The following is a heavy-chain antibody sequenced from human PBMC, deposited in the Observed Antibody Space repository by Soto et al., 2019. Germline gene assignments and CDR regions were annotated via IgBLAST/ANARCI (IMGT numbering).Heavy chain of an antibody. V-gene: IGHV3-30*18. Sequence: VQLVESGGGVVQPGRSLRLSCAASGFTFSSYGMHWVRQAPGKGLEWVAVISYDGSNKYYADSVKGRFTISRDNSKNTLYLQMNSLRAEDTAVYYCAKESTGGQQLVNWFDPWGQGTLVTVSS. J-gene: IGHJ5*02. CDR1: GFTFSSYG. CDR3: AKESTGGQQLVNWFDP. D-gene: IGHD6-13*01. CDR2: ISYDGSNK.